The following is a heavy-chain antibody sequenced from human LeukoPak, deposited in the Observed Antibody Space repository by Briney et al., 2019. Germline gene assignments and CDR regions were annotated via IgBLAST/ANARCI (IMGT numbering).Heavy chain of an antibody. J-gene: IGHJ4*02. CDR2: IWYDGSNK. CDR1: GFTCSSYG. V-gene: IGHV3-33*01. D-gene: IGHD3-22*01. CDR3: ARAAYYYLFFDY. Sequence: PEGSLILSCAASGFTCSSYGMHWDRQAPGKGLEWVAVIWYDGSNKYYTDSVKGRFTISRDNSKNTLYLQMNSLRAEDTAVYYCARAAYYYLFFDYWGQGTLVTVSS.